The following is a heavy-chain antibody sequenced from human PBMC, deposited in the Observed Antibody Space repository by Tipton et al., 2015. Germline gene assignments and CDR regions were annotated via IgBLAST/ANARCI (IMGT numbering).Heavy chain of an antibody. Sequence: GSLRLSCVVSGFTIADNAMNWVRQAPGKGLEWVSSINWNGDTTTYEDSVKGRFTISRDNAKNSLYLQMNSLRAEDTAVYYCSTGDYEDSSGYEYFDYWGQGTLVTVSS. J-gene: IGHJ4*02. CDR1: GFTIADNA. CDR3: STGDYEDSSGYEYFDY. V-gene: IGHV3-20*04. D-gene: IGHD3-22*01. CDR2: INWNGDTT.